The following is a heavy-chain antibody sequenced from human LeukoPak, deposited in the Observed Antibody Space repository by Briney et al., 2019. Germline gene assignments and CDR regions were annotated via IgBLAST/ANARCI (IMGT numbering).Heavy chain of an antibody. J-gene: IGHJ1*01. D-gene: IGHD2-2*01. Sequence: GGSLRLSCEGSGFTFSNYWMGWVRQAPGKGLQWVANIKTDGSEKYYVDSVKGRFTISRDNAKNSLYLQMNSLRAEDTAVYYCATYSSSNAREFQYWGQGTLVTVSS. CDR3: ATYSSSNAREFQY. V-gene: IGHV3-7*01. CDR2: IKTDGSEK. CDR1: GFTFSNYW.